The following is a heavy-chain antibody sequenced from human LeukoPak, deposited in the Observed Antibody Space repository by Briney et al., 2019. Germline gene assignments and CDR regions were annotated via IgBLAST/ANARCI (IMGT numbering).Heavy chain of an antibody. D-gene: IGHD2-15*01. CDR2: IHVDGTT. CDR1: IGSLTSYY. CDR3: AGRAQTTGYSFDY. V-gene: IGHV4-4*07. Sequence: SGTLSLTCSVSIGSLTSYYWSWFRQPVGKTLEWIGQIHVDGTTDYNPSLKSRVAMSIDTSNNQFSLHLTSVTAADTSVYFCAGRAQTTGYSFDYWGQGALVAVSS. J-gene: IGHJ4*02.